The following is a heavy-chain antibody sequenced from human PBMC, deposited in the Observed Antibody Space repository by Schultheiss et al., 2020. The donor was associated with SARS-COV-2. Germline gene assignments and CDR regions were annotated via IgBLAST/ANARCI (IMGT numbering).Heavy chain of an antibody. D-gene: IGHD6-6*01. Sequence: GGSLRLSCAPSGFTFAGYALRWVRQAPGKGLEWVAVIWYDGSNKYYADSVKGRFTISRDNSKNTLYLQMNSLRAEDTAVYYCARDLRSSGEYFQHWGQGTLVTVSS. J-gene: IGHJ1*01. V-gene: IGHV3-33*08. CDR3: ARDLRSSGEYFQH. CDR2: IWYDGSNK. CDR1: GFTFAGYA.